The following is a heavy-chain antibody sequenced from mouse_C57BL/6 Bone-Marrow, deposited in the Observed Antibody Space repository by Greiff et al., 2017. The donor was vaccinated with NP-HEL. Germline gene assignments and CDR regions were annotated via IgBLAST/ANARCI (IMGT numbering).Heavy chain of an antibody. CDR3: ARYHYYAMDY. Sequence: QVHVKQSGAELARPGASVKLSCKASGYTFTSYGISWVKQRPGQGLEWIGEIYPRSGNPYYNENFKGKATLTADKSSSTAYMELRSLTSEDSAVYFCARYHYYAMDYWGQGTSVTVSS. J-gene: IGHJ4*01. CDR2: IYPRSGNP. V-gene: IGHV1-81*01. CDR1: GYTFTSYG.